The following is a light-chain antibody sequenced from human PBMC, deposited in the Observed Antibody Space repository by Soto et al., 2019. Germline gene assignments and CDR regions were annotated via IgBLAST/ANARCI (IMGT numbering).Light chain of an antibody. J-gene: IGKJ3*01. CDR1: QSVSNP. Sequence: EIVLTQSPATLSLSPGERATLSCRASQSVSNPLAWYQQKPGQAPRLLIYDALNRATGIPARFSGSGSGTDFTLTISSLEPEDFAVYYCQQRSNWPRTFGPGTKVDIK. V-gene: IGKV3-11*01. CDR2: DAL. CDR3: QQRSNWPRT.